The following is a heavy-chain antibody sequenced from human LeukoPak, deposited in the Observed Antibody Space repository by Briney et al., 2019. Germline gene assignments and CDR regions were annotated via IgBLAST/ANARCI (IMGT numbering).Heavy chain of an antibody. CDR1: GGSISSSNYY. CDR3: ARGYCTNAVCSLGPTQA. Sequence: SETLSLTCTVSGGSISSSNYYWGWIRQPPGKGLECIGSVYYSGNTYYNPSLKSRVTISVDTSKNQFSLKLSSVTAADTAVYYCARGYCTNAVCSLGPTQAWGQGTLVTVSS. J-gene: IGHJ4*02. V-gene: IGHV4-39*07. CDR2: VYYSGNT. D-gene: IGHD2-8*01.